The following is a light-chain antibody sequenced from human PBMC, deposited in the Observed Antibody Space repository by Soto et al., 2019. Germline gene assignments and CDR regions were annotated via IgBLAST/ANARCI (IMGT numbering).Light chain of an antibody. V-gene: IGKV1-27*01. CDR1: QGIAPY. CDR2: ATS. Sequence: DVQMPQSPSSLSAFVGDRVTITCRASQGIAPYLAWFQQKPGKVPKLLIYATSTLQSGVPSRFSGSGSGTDFTLTVTSLQPEDVGTYYCQKYNSAPLTFGGGTKVEIK. J-gene: IGKJ4*01. CDR3: QKYNSAPLT.